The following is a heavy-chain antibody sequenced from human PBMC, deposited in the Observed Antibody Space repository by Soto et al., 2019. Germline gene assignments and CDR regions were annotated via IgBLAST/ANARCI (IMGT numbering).Heavy chain of an antibody. CDR3: AREPLDYYDGSGAGRWFDP. D-gene: IGHD3-22*01. V-gene: IGHV4-61*01. J-gene: IGHJ5*02. CDR2: IYYSGST. Sequence: SETLSLTCTVSGGSVSSGSYYWSWIRQPPGKGLEWIGYIYYSGSTNYNPSLKSRVTISVDTSKNQFSLKLSSVTAADTAVYYCAREPLDYYDGSGAGRWFDPWGQGTLVTVS. CDR1: GGSVSSGSYY.